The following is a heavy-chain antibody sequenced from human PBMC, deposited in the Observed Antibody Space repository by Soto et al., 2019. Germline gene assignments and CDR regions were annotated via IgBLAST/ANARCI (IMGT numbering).Heavy chain of an antibody. Sequence: QVQLVQSGAELKKPGSSVKVSCEASGGSFSKKAISWLRQAPGQGLEWMGGINTKFGATNYAPKFKGRITITADESTNTVYMTLSTLTFEDTAVYYCARGASSGFEYWYFDLWGRGTLVSVSS. CDR1: GGSFSKKA. CDR3: ARGASSGFEYWYFDL. D-gene: IGHD5-12*01. CDR2: INTKFGAT. J-gene: IGHJ2*01. V-gene: IGHV1-69*01.